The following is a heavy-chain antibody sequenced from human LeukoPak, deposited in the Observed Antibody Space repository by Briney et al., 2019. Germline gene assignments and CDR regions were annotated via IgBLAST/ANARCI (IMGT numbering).Heavy chain of an antibody. Sequence: ASVKVSCKASGYTFTSYGISWVRQAPGQGLEWMGWISAYNGNTNYAQKFQGRVTMTRNTSISTAYMELSSLRSEDTAVYYCARAVGLGFDYWGQGTLVTVSS. CDR1: GYTFTSYG. CDR3: ARAVGLGFDY. J-gene: IGHJ4*02. CDR2: ISAYNGNT. V-gene: IGHV1-18*01. D-gene: IGHD3-3*01.